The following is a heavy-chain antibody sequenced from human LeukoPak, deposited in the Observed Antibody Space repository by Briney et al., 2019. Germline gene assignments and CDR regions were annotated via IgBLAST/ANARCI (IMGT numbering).Heavy chain of an antibody. D-gene: IGHD6-19*01. CDR2: INHSGST. CDR3: ARNGQQWLVEDY. Sequence: NPSETLSLTCAVYGGSFSGYYWSWIRQPPGKGLEWIGEINHSGSTNYNPSLKSRVTISVDTSKNQFSLKLSSVTAADTAVYYCARNGQQWLVEDYWGQGTLVTVSS. CDR1: GGSFSGYY. V-gene: IGHV4-34*01. J-gene: IGHJ4*02.